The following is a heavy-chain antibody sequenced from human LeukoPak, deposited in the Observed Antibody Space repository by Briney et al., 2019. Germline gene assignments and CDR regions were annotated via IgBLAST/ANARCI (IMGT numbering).Heavy chain of an antibody. CDR2: VSNDGSNQ. CDR3: AKDHGSSRLDY. CDR1: GFSFRTYG. V-gene: IGHV3-30*18. D-gene: IGHD1-26*01. J-gene: IGHJ4*02. Sequence: AGGSLRLSCAGSGFSFRTYGMPWVRQAPGKGLEWVAGVSNDGSNQHYADSVKGRFTVSRDNSKDTLHLQMNSLRTEDTALYYCAKDHGSSRLDYWGQGTLVTVSS.